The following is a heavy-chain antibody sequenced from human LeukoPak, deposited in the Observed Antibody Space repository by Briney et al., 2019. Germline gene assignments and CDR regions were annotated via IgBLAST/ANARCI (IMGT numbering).Heavy chain of an antibody. CDR3: ARSVEGYCRGGSCYYYSYYMDV. CDR1: GGSVSDYY. V-gene: IGHV4-59*02. D-gene: IGHD2-15*01. CDR2: IYYTGST. Sequence: PSETLSLTCTISGGSVSDYYWSWIRQSPGKGLEWIGYIYYTGSTSYNPSLKSRVTISADTSKNEFSLKLNSVTAADTAVYYCARSVEGYCRGGSCYYYSYYMDVWGKGTTVTVSS. J-gene: IGHJ6*03.